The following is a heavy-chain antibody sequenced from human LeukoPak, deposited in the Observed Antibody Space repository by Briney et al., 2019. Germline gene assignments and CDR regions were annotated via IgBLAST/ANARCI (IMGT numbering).Heavy chain of an antibody. J-gene: IGHJ4*02. CDR1: GFTFSSYE. CDR2: ISSSGSTI. Sequence: QPGGSLRLSCAASGFTFSSYEMNWVRQAPGKGLEWVSYISSSGSTIYYADSVKGRFTISRDNAKNSLYLQMNSLRAEDTAVYYCATLVRVADPSDYWGQGTLVTVSS. CDR3: ATLVRVADPSDY. V-gene: IGHV3-48*03. D-gene: IGHD6-19*01.